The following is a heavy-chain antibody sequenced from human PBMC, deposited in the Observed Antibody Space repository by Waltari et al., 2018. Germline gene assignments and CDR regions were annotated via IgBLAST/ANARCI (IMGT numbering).Heavy chain of an antibody. V-gene: IGHV1-2*02. J-gene: IGHJ4*02. Sequence: QVQLVQSGAEVKKPGASVKVSCKASGYTFTGYYMHWVRQAPGQGLEWMGWINPNSGGTNYPQKFQGRVTMTRDTAISTAYMELSRLRPDDTAVYYCARAPYGSGSYLYPPFDYWGQGTLVTVSS. CDR2: INPNSGGT. CDR3: ARAPYGSGSYLYPPFDY. CDR1: GYTFTGYY. D-gene: IGHD3-10*01.